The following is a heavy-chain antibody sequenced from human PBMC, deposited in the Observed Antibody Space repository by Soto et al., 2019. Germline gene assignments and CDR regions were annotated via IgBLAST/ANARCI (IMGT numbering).Heavy chain of an antibody. J-gene: IGHJ5*02. D-gene: IGHD2-15*01. CDR2: MNPKSGNV. Sequence: QVQLVQSGAEVKKSGASVKVACKASGYTFTRSDINWVRQATGQGLEWMGWMNPKSGNVGYAKKFQGRVTMTRNTSISTAYMESSSLRSEDTAVYFCARGNGCLSSLDPWGQGTQVTV. CDR1: GYTFTRSD. CDR3: ARGNGCLSSLDP. V-gene: IGHV1-8*01.